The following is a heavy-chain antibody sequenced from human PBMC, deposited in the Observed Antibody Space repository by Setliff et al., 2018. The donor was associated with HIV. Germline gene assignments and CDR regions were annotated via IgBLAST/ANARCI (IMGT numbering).Heavy chain of an antibody. V-gene: IGHV4-59*11. Sequence: SETLSLTCTVSGGSISSRYWSWIRQPPGKGLEWIGSIYYSGSANYNPSLKSRVTISVDTSKNQFSLKLSSVTAADTAVYYCARVRGYDILTGYSHRVDYWGQGTLVTVSS. CDR3: ARVRGYDILTGYSHRVDY. D-gene: IGHD3-9*01. CDR2: IYYSGSA. CDR1: GGSISSRY. J-gene: IGHJ4*02.